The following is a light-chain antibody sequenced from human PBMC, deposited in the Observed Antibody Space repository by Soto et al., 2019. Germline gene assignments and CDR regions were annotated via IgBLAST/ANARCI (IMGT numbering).Light chain of an antibody. Sequence: ETVVTQSPGTLSLSPGERATLSCRASQSVDSNYLAWYQQKPGQAPRLLIYGASTRATGIPDRFSSSGSGTDFTLTISRLEPEDFAMYYCQQYGSSPYTFGQGTKLEIK. CDR2: GAS. CDR3: QQYGSSPYT. CDR1: QSVDSNY. J-gene: IGKJ2*01. V-gene: IGKV3-20*01.